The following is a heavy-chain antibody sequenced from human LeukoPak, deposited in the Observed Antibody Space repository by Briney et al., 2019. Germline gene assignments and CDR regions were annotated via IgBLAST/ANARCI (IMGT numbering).Heavy chain of an antibody. J-gene: IGHJ2*01. V-gene: IGHV3-21*01. CDR1: GFTFSSYS. CDR2: ISSSSSYI. Sequence: GGSLRLSCAASGFTFSSYSMNCVRQAPGKGLEWVSSISSSSSYIYYADSVKGRFTISRDNAKNSLYLQMNSLRAEDTAVYYCARTAYNIVVVVAATPDWYFDLWGRGTLVTVSS. D-gene: IGHD2-15*01. CDR3: ARTAYNIVVVVAATPDWYFDL.